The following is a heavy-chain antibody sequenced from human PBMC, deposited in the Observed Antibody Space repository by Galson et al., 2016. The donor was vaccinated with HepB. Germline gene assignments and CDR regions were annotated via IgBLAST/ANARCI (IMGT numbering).Heavy chain of an antibody. D-gene: IGHD2-8*01. Sequence: ETLSLTCAVSGGSIGSSNWWSWVRQPPGKGLEWIGEIYHGGNTNYNPSLKSRVTISVDNSKNQFSLKLTSVTAADTALYYCANLYYYYGTDVWGQGTTVTVSS. V-gene: IGHV4-4*02. J-gene: IGHJ6*02. CDR3: ANLYYYYGTDV. CDR2: IYHGGNT. CDR1: GGSIGSSNW.